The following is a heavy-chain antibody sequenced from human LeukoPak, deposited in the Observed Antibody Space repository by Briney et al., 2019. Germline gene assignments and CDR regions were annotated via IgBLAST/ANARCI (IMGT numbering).Heavy chain of an antibody. Sequence: ASVKVSCKASEYTFTDYAINWVRQAPGQRLEWMGWINAGNGNTRYSQRFQGRVTITRDTSASTAYMELSSLTSEDTAVYYCARGRWSATTASFYLDFWGQGTLVTVSS. CDR1: EYTFTDYA. CDR2: INAGNGNT. V-gene: IGHV1-3*01. CDR3: ARGRWSATTASFYLDF. D-gene: IGHD5-24*01. J-gene: IGHJ4*02.